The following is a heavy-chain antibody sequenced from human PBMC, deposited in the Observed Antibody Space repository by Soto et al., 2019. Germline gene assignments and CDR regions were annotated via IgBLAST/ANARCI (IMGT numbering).Heavy chain of an antibody. CDR3: ARGLAVAGTFDY. CDR2: IYYSGTT. V-gene: IGHV4-31*03. J-gene: IGHJ4*02. Sequence: QVQLQESGPGLVKPSQTLSLTCTVSGGSISSGGYYWSWIRQHPGKGLEWIGYIYYSGTTYYNPALRSRLAISLDTSKNEFSLKVGSVTAADTAVYYCARGLAVAGTFDYWGQGTLVTVSS. D-gene: IGHD6-19*01. CDR1: GGSISSGGYY.